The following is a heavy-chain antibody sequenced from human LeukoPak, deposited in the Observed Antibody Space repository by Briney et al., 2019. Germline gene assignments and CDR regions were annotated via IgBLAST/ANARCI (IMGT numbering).Heavy chain of an antibody. CDR3: ARGISGSYSHDAFDI. CDR2: INSDGSST. CDR1: GFTFSSYS. Sequence: GGSLRLSCAASGFTFSSYSMNWVRQAPGKGLVWVSRINSDGSSTSYADSVRGRFSISRDNAKNTLYLQMNSLRAEDTAVYYCARGISGSYSHDAFDIWGQGTMVTVSS. D-gene: IGHD1-26*01. V-gene: IGHV3-74*01. J-gene: IGHJ3*02.